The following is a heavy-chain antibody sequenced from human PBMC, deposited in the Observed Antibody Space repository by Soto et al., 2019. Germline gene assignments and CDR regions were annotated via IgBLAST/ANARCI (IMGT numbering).Heavy chain of an antibody. J-gene: IGHJ5*02. CDR3: AREGLGYCSSTSCPWAWFDP. V-gene: IGHV1-8*01. CDR1: GYTFTSYD. CDR2: MNPNSGNT. Sequence: GASVKVSCKASGYTFTSYDINWVRQATGQGLEWMGWMNPNSGNTGYAQKLQGRVTMTTDTSTSTAYMELRSLRSDDTAVYYCAREGLGYCSSTSCPWAWFDPWGQGTLVTVSS. D-gene: IGHD2-2*01.